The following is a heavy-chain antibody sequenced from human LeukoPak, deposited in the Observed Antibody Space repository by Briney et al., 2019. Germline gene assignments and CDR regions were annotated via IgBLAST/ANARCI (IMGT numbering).Heavy chain of an antibody. V-gene: IGHV3-23*01. D-gene: IGHD3-10*01. CDR3: AKGDEFTHYYYMDV. CDR2: ISGSGGST. J-gene: IGHJ6*03. CDR1: GFTFSSYA. Sequence: GGSLRLSCAASGFTFSSYAMSWVRQAPGKGLEWVSAISGSGGSTYYADSVKGRFTIPRDNSKNTLYLQMNSLRAEDTAVYYCAKGDEFTHYYYMDVWGKGTTVTVSS.